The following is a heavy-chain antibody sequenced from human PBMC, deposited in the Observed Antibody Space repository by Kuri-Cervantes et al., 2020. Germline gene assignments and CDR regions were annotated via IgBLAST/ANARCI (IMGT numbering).Heavy chain of an antibody. CDR1: GGSISGHY. V-gene: IGHV4-59*11. J-gene: IGHJ6*03. Sequence: SETLSLTCTVSGGSISGHYWSWIRQTPGKGLEWIGFISHNGSTNYNPSLKSRVTIGTSWNQFSLKVISVTAADTATYYCARGLVGQQLVKNYYYYYMDVWGKGTTVTVSS. D-gene: IGHD6-13*01. CDR2: ISHNGST. CDR3: ARGLVGQQLVKNYYYYYMDV.